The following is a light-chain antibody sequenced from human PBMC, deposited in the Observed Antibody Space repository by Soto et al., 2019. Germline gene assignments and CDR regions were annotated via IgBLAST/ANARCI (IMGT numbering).Light chain of an antibody. J-gene: IGLJ3*02. Sequence: QSALTQPASVSGSPGQSITISCTGTSSDVGTYNYVSWYQQHPGKAPKLMIYGVSNRPSGIPNRFSGAKSDNTASLTSSGLQAEDEADYYCNSYTPPRTVVLGGGTKLTVL. CDR3: NSYTPPRTVV. CDR1: SSDVGTYNY. CDR2: GVS. V-gene: IGLV2-14*01.